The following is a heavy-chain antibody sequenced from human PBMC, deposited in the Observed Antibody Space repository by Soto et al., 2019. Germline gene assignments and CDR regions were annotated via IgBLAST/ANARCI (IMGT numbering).Heavy chain of an antibody. V-gene: IGHV3-23*01. CDR1: GFTFSNYA. J-gene: IGHJ3*01. Sequence: EVQLLESGGGLVQPGGSLRLSCAASGFTFSNYAMNWVRQAPGKGLEWVSGISGSGTYTYYTGSVKGRFTISRDNSKNTVYLQMNSLRADDTALYYCAKAIGSDSSGSWWGAFDVWGQATMVTVSS. D-gene: IGHD3-22*01. CDR2: ISGSGTYT. CDR3: AKAIGSDSSGSWWGAFDV.